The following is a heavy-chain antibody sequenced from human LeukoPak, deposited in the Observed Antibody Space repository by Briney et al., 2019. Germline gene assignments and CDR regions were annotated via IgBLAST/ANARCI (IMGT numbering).Heavy chain of an antibody. D-gene: IGHD6-19*01. Sequence: SVKVSCKASGGTFSSYAISWVRQDPGQGLEWMGRIISIIGTANYAQKFQGRVTITTDKSTNTAYMELRRLRSEDTAVYYCARGNWDSSGWYYDYWGQGTLVTVSS. CDR1: GGTFSSYA. CDR2: IISIIGTA. V-gene: IGHV1-69*04. J-gene: IGHJ4*02. CDR3: ARGNWDSSGWYYDY.